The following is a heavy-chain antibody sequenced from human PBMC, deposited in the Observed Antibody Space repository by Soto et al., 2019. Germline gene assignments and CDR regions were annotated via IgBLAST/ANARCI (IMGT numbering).Heavy chain of an antibody. V-gene: IGHV4-4*02. D-gene: IGHD2-15*01. CDR1: GGSISSSNW. Sequence: QVQLQESGPGLVKPSGTLSLTCAVSGGSISSSNWWSWVRQPPGKGLEWIGEIYHSGSTNYNPSLKSRVTISVDKSKNQFSLKLSSVTAADTAVYYWARSYRSGDTPYGMDVWGQGTTVTVSS. J-gene: IGHJ6*02. CDR2: IYHSGST. CDR3: ARSYRSGDTPYGMDV.